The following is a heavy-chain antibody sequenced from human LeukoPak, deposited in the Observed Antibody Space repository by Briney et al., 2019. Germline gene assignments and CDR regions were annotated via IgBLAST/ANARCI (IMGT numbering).Heavy chain of an antibody. CDR2: ISYDGSNK. CDR1: GFTFSSYG. V-gene: IGHV3-30*18. CDR3: AKDLGPILSGSYSGYFDY. D-gene: IGHD1-26*01. Sequence: GGSLRLSCAASGFTFSSYGMHWVRQAPGKGLEWVAVISYDGSNKYYADSVKGRFTISRDNSKNTLYLQMNSLRAEDTAVYYCAKDLGPILSGSYSGYFDYWGQGTLVTVSS. J-gene: IGHJ4*02.